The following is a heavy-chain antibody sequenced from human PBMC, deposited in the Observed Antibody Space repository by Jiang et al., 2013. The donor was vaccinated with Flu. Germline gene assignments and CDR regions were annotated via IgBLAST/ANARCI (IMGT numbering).Heavy chain of an antibody. J-gene: IGHJ4*02. CDR1: SGSISSSSYY. Sequence: LLKPSETLSLTCTVSSGSISSSSYYWGWIRQPPGKGLEWIATIYYDGSTYYNPSLYSRVTISVDTSRNQFSLQLSSVTAADTAVYYCARAVRGDHCSSPNCYDHNFDYWGQGTLVTVSS. V-gene: IGHV4-39*01. CDR2: IYYDGST. CDR3: ARAVRGDHCSSPNCYDHNFDY. D-gene: IGHD2-2*01.